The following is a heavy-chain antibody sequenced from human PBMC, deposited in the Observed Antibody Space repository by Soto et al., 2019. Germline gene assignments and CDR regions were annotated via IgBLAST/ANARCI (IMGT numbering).Heavy chain of an antibody. CDR2: IIPIFDTT. D-gene: IGHD6-13*01. CDR3: ARDEAAAATGGMEG. CDR1: GGTFSTYG. V-gene: IGHV1-69*01. J-gene: IGHJ6*02. Sequence: QVQLVQSGAEVKKPGYSVKVSCKASGGTFSTYGINWVRQAPGQGLEWMGGIIPIFDTTNYAQKFQGKFSITADEATSTVYMVLSSLRSEDTAVYYCARDEAAAATGGMEGWGQGTTVTVSS.